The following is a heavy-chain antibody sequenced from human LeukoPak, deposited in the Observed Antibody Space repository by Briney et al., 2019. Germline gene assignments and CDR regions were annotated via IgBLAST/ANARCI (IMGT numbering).Heavy chain of an antibody. J-gene: IGHJ3*02. CDR3: AREARASDAFDI. V-gene: IGHV4-34*01. CDR1: GGSFSGYY. D-gene: IGHD1-26*01. CDR2: INHSGST. Sequence: SETLSLTCAVYGGSFSGYYWSWIRQPPGKGLEYIGEINHSGSTNYNPSLKSRVTISVDTSKNQFSLKLSSVTAADTAVYYCAREARASDAFDIWGQGTMVTVSS.